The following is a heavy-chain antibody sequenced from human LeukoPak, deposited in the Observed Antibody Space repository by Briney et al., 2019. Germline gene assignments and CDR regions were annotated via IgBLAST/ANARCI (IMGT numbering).Heavy chain of an antibody. J-gene: IGHJ4*02. CDR3: APLTVADSLFDY. Sequence: PGGPLRLSCAASGFTFSSYAMSWVRQAPGKGLEWVSTISNNGGGTYYADSVKGRFTISRDNSKTTLYLQMNSLRAEDTAVYYCAPLTVADSLFDYWGQGTLVTVSS. V-gene: IGHV3-23*01. CDR1: GFTFSSYA. D-gene: IGHD6-19*01. CDR2: ISNNGGGT.